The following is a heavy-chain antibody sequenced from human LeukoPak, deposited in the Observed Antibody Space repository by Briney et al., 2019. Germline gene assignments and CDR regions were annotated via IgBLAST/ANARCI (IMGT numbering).Heavy chain of an antibody. D-gene: IGHD3-22*01. V-gene: IGHV3-30*02. Sequence: GGSLRLSCAASGFTFSSYGMHWVRQAPGKGLEWVAFIRYDGSNKYHADSVKGRFTISRDNSKNSLYLQMDSLRDEDMAVYYCAREGHSSGHCGAFDIWGQGTMVTVSS. CDR1: GFTFSSYG. CDR3: AREGHSSGHCGAFDI. J-gene: IGHJ3*02. CDR2: IRYDGSNK.